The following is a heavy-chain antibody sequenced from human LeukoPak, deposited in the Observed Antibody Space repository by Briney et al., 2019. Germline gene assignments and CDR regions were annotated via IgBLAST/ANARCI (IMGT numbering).Heavy chain of an antibody. D-gene: IGHD1-26*01. V-gene: IGHV3-23*01. CDR1: GFTFSSYA. J-gene: IGHJ4*02. Sequence: GGSLRLSCAASGFTFSSYAMSWVRQAPGKGLEGFSAISGSGGSTYYADSVKGRFTISRDNSKNTLYLQMNSLRAEDTAVYYCAKEDRLVGATRRCFDYWGQGTLVTVSS. CDR3: AKEDRLVGATRRCFDY. CDR2: ISGSGGST.